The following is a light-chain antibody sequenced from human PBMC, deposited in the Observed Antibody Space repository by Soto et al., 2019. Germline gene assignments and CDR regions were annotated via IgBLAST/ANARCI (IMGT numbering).Light chain of an antibody. Sequence: DIQMTQSPSTLSASVGDRVTITCRASQRIGRWLAWYQQKPGKAPNLLIYDASSLESGVPARFSGSGSGTEFSLTISSLQPDDFATYYCYQYDSYSWTFSQGTKVEVK. CDR3: YQYDSYSWT. J-gene: IGKJ1*01. CDR1: QRIGRW. V-gene: IGKV1-5*01. CDR2: DAS.